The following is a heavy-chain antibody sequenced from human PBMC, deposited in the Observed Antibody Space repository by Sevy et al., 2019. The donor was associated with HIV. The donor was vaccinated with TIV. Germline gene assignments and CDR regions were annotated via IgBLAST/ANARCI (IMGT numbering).Heavy chain of an antibody. CDR2: IYYNGHI. CDR1: GGSITSLY. V-gene: IGHV4-59*08. CDR3: AGENAWGRGYS. Sequence: SETLSRTCTVSGGSITSLYWNWIRQPPGKGLEWIANIYYNGHINYNPSLKNRVTLSLDTSKNLFSLRLSSVTAADTAMYYCAGENAWGRGYSWGQGTLVTVSS. J-gene: IGHJ4*02. D-gene: IGHD1-26*01.